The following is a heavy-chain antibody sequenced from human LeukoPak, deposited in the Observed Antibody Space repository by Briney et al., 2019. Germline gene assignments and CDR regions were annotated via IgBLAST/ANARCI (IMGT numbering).Heavy chain of an antibody. CDR2: IYTAGDT. CDR3: ARDSYDSSGYVDY. D-gene: IGHD3-22*01. J-gene: IGHJ4*02. V-gene: IGHV3-66*01. Sequence: GGSLRLSCAASGFTVSNNYMSWVRQAPGKGLEWVSIIYTAGDTHYADSVMGRFTISRDNAKNSLYLQMNSLRAEDTAVYYCARDSYDSSGYVDYWGQGTLVTVSS. CDR1: GFTVSNNY.